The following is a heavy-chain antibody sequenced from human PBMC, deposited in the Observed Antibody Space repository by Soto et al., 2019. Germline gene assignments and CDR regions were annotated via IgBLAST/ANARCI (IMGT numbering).Heavy chain of an antibody. V-gene: IGHV3-21*01. J-gene: IGHJ4*02. D-gene: IGHD6-13*01. CDR3: ARGAEGRRNSWYFFDS. CDR2: ISASGGSI. Sequence: GGSLRLSCAASGFTFSSYGMHWVRQAPGKGLEWVSCISASGGSIFYTESMKGRFTISRDNAKNSLYLQIDSLTVEDTAVYYCARGAEGRRNSWYFFDSWGQGT. CDR1: GFTFSSYG.